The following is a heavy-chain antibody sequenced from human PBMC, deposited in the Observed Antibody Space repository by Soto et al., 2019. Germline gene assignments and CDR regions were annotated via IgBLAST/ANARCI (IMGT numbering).Heavy chain of an antibody. D-gene: IGHD6-19*01. CDR3: ASGPKSSGWGY. J-gene: IGHJ4*02. CDR2: INAGNGNT. Sequence: GAPVKVSCKAFGYTFTRYSMHLVRQAPGQRLEWMGWINAGNGNTKYSQKFQGRVTITRDTSASTAYMELSSLRSEDTAVYYCASGPKSSGWGYWGQGTLVTVSS. CDR1: GYTFTRYS. V-gene: IGHV1-3*01.